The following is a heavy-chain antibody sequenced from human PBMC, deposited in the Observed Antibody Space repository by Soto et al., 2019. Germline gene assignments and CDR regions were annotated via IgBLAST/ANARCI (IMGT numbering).Heavy chain of an antibody. J-gene: IGHJ4*02. V-gene: IGHV4-59*01. CDR1: CGSLSNYY. CDR3: TRVADPAYFFDY. CDR2: VFYSGST. Sequence: SETLSLTCTVSCGSLSNYYWSWIRQPPGKRLEWIGRVFYSGSTEYNPSLKSRVTISVDRSRNQFSLRLTSVTAADTAVYYCTRVADPAYFFDYWGQGTLVTVSS.